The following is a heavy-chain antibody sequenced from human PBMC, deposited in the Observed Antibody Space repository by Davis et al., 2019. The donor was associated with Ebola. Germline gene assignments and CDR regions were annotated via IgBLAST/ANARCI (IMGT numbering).Heavy chain of an antibody. D-gene: IGHD1-26*01. CDR1: GDSISSSNW. CDR2: ISQSGST. Sequence: SETLSLTCAVSGDSISSSNWWSWVRQPPGKGLEWIGEISQSGSTNYNPSLKSRVTISVDKSKNQFSLKLSSVTAADTAVYYCARETYSGSYFDYWGQGTLVTVSS. J-gene: IGHJ4*02. V-gene: IGHV4-4*02. CDR3: ARETYSGSYFDY.